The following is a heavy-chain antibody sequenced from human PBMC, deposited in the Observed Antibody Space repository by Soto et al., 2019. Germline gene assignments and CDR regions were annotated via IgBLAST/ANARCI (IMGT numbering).Heavy chain of an antibody. Sequence: ASVKVSWKASGYTFTGCYMHWVRQDPGQGLEWMGWINPNSGGTNYAQKFQGWVTMTRDTSISTAYMELSRLRSDDTAVYYCARDAYDILTGGNWFDPWGQGTLVTVSS. CDR1: GYTFTGCY. CDR2: INPNSGGT. D-gene: IGHD3-9*01. CDR3: ARDAYDILTGGNWFDP. J-gene: IGHJ5*02. V-gene: IGHV1-2*04.